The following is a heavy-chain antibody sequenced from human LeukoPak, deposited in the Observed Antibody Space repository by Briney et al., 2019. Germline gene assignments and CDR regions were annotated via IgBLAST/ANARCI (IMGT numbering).Heavy chain of an antibody. CDR1: GFTFSNYA. Sequence: GGSLRLSCVASGFTFSNYAMSWVRQAPGKGMEWVSAITGSGTNRYYADSLKGRFTTSRDNSKNTVFLQMNSLRHEDTAIYYCVIWGDYDVLTGYYVPDYWGQGTLVTVAS. V-gene: IGHV3-23*01. J-gene: IGHJ4*02. D-gene: IGHD3-9*01. CDR3: VIWGDYDVLTGYYVPDY. CDR2: ITGSGTNR.